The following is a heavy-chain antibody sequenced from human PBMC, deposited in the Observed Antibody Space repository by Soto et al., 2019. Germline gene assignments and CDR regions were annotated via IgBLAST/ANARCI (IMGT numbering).Heavy chain of an antibody. D-gene: IGHD6-13*01. CDR3: ARVSSSWYRGEYYYYYMDV. J-gene: IGHJ6*03. CDR2: IYYSGST. Sequence: PSETLSLTCTVSGGSISSGGYYWSWIRQHPGKGLEWIGYIYYSGSTYYNPSLKSRVTISVDTSKNQFSLKLSSVTAADTAVYYCARVSSSWYRGEYYYYYMDVWGKGTTVTVSS. CDR1: GGSISSGGYY. V-gene: IGHV4-31*03.